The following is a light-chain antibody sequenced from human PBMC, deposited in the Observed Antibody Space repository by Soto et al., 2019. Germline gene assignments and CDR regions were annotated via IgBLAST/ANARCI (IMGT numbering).Light chain of an antibody. CDR2: GAS. V-gene: IGKV3-15*01. CDR3: QQYNNWPRT. CDR1: QSVSSN. J-gene: IGKJ1*01. Sequence: EIVMTQSPATLSVSPGERATLSCRASQSVSSNLAWYQQKPGQAPRLLIYGASTRATGIPARFSGSGSGTEFTLTISSLKSEDFAVYCCQQYNNWPRTFGQGTKVEIK.